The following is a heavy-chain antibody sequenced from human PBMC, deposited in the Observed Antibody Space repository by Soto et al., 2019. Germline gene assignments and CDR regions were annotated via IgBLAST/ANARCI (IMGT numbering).Heavy chain of an antibody. J-gene: IGHJ6*02. D-gene: IGHD6-13*01. V-gene: IGHV3-23*01. Sequence: EVQLLESGGGLVQPGGSLRLSCAASGFTFSSYAMSWVRQAPGKGLEWVSAISGSGGSTYYADSVKGRFTISRDNSKNTLYLQMNSLRAEDTAVYYCAKAWTAAAGGTLVYYGMDVWGQGTTVTVSS. CDR2: ISGSGGST. CDR3: AKAWTAAAGGTLVYYGMDV. CDR1: GFTFSSYA.